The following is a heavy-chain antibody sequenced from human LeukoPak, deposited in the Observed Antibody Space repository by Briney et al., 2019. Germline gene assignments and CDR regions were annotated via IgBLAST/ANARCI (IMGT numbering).Heavy chain of an antibody. J-gene: IGHJ4*02. Sequence: SETLTLTCAVYGGSFSGYYWSWIRQPPGKGLEWIGEINHSGSTNYNPSLKSRVTISVDTSKNQFSLKLSSVTAADTAVYYCARGLVGLDYWGQGTLVTVSS. CDR2: INHSGST. D-gene: IGHD2-21*01. CDR3: ARGLVGLDY. CDR1: GGSFSGYY. V-gene: IGHV4-34*01.